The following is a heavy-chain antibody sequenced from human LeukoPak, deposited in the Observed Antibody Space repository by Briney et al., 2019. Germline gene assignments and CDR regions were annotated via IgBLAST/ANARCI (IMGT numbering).Heavy chain of an antibody. Sequence: GGSLRLSCAASGFTFSSYGMHWVRQAPGKGLEWVAVISYDGSNKYYADSVKGRFTISRDNSKNTLYLQMNSLRAEDTAVYYCAKDWDIAFDYWGQGTLVTVSS. CDR3: AKDWDIAFDY. CDR1: GFTFSSYG. V-gene: IGHV3-30*18. CDR2: ISYDGSNK. D-gene: IGHD5-12*01. J-gene: IGHJ4*02.